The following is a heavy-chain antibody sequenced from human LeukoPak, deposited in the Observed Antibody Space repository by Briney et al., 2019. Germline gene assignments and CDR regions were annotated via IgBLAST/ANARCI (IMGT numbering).Heavy chain of an antibody. CDR2: IIPISGTA. Sequence: EASVKVSCKASGGTFNNNGFSWVRQAPGQGLEWMGGIIPISGTANYTQKFQGRVTITADEPTSTAYMELSSLRSDDTAVYYCVRSITIFGVVILFGYWGQGTLVTVSS. J-gene: IGHJ4*02. D-gene: IGHD3-3*01. CDR1: GGTFNNNG. V-gene: IGHV1-69*01. CDR3: VRSITIFGVVILFGY.